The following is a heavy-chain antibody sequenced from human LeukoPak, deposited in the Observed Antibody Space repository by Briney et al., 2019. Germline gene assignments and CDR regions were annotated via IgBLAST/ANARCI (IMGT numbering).Heavy chain of an antibody. V-gene: IGHV3-23*01. CDR1: GFTFSSYA. CDR2: ISGSGGST. Sequence: GGSLRLSCAASGFTFSSYAMSWVRQAPGKGLEWVSAISGSGGSTYYADSVEGRFTISRDNSKNTLYLQMNSLRPEDTAVYYCAKDPHMVRGVIITSYWGQGTLVTVSS. J-gene: IGHJ4*02. CDR3: AKDPHMVRGVIITSY. D-gene: IGHD3-10*01.